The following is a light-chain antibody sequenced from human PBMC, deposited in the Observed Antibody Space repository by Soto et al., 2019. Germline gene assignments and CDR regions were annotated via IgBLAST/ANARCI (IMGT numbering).Light chain of an antibody. CDR3: QQYNNWPLT. J-gene: IGKJ3*01. CDR2: AAS. V-gene: IGKV3-15*01. CDR1: QSFNSN. Sequence: EIVMTQSPATLSVSPGERATLSCRASQSFNSNLAWYQQKPGQAPRLLIYAASTRATGIPARFSGSGSGTEFTLTISSLQSEDFAVYYCQQYNNWPLTFGPGTKVDIK.